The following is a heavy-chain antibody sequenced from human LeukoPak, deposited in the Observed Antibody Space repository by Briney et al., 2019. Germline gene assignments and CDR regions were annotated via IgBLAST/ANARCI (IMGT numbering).Heavy chain of an antibody. J-gene: IGHJ4*02. CDR3: RGTYYYGSGIDGDYFDY. Sequence: PGGSLRLSCEASGFNFGTFAIHWVRQAPGEGLEWLAIIWYDGSNKHYSDSVKGRFTISRDNSKSSLYLQMNSLRAEDTAVYYCRGTYYYGSGIDGDYFDYWGQGTLVTVSS. CDR2: IWYDGSNK. D-gene: IGHD3-10*01. CDR1: GFNFGTFA. V-gene: IGHV3-33*01.